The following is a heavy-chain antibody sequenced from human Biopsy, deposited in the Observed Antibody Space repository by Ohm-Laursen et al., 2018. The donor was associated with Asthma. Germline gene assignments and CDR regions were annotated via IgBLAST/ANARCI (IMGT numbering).Heavy chain of an antibody. CDR3: AKGALESCSGPTCYPLDY. V-gene: IGHV3-7*03. CDR1: GFTFNSYW. Sequence: GSLRLSCAASGFTFNSYWMSWVRQAPGKGLEWVANIKKDGSEKYYVDSVKGRFTISRDNAKNSLYLHMNSLRAEDTAIYYCAKGALESCSGPTCYPLDYWGLGTLVTVAT. J-gene: IGHJ4*02. D-gene: IGHD2-15*01. CDR2: IKKDGSEK.